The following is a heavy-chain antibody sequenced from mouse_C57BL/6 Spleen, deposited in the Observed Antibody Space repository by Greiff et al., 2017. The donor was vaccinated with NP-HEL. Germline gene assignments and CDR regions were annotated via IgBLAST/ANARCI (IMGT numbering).Heavy chain of an antibody. V-gene: IGHV14-4*01. D-gene: IGHD1-1*02. Sequence: VQLQQSGAELVRPGASVKLSCTASGFNIKDDYMHWVKQRPEQGLEWIGWIDPENGDIEYASKFQGKATITADTSSNTAYLQLSSLTSEDTAVYYCTTMALDYWGQGTTLTVSS. J-gene: IGHJ2*01. CDR3: TTMALDY. CDR2: IDPENGDI. CDR1: GFNIKDDY.